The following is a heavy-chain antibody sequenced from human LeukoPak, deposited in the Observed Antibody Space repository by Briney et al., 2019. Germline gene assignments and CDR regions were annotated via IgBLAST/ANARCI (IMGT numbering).Heavy chain of an antibody. D-gene: IGHD3-10*01. V-gene: IGHV1-58*01. CDR1: GFSNSNSS. J-gene: IGHJ6*02. Sequence: SVKVSCKASGFSNSNSSVQWVRQARGQRPEWIGWIVVGTGKTNYAERLQERVTITRDMSTGTVDMELSSLRSEDTAVYYCAATSIRMVQRIIYYGKDVWGQGTTVTVSS. CDR2: IVVGTGKT. CDR3: AATSIRMVQRIIYYGKDV.